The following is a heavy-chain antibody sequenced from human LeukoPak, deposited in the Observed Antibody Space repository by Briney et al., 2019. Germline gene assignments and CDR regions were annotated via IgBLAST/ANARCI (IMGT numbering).Heavy chain of an antibody. V-gene: IGHV4-38-2*02. CDR3: ARGRLWFGESPAY. CDR2: IYPSGTT. CDR1: GYSISSGYY. J-gene: IGHJ4*02. D-gene: IGHD3-10*01. Sequence: PSETLSLTCTVSGYSISSGYYWGWIRQPPGKGLEWIGNIYPSGTTYYNPSLKTRVTISVDTSKNQFSLKLSSVTAADTAVYYCARGRLWFGESPAYWGQGTLVTVSS.